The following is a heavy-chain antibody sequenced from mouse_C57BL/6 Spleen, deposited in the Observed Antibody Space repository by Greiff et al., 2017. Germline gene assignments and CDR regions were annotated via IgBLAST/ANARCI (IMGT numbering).Heavy chain of an antibody. CDR1: GFTFSDYY. Sequence: DVHLVESEGGLVQPGSSMKLSCTASGFTFSDYYMAWVRQVPEKGLEWVANINYDGSSTYYLDSLKSRFIISRDNATNILYLQMSSLKSEDTATFYCARVPVGSYYFDYWGQGTTLTVSS. V-gene: IGHV5-16*01. CDR2: INYDGSST. CDR3: ARVPVGSYYFDY. J-gene: IGHJ2*01.